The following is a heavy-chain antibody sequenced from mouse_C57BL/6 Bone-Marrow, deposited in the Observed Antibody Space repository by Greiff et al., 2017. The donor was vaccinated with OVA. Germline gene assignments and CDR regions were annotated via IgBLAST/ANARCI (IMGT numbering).Heavy chain of an antibody. CDR1: GFTFSDYG. CDR2: ISNLAYSI. V-gene: IGHV5-15*01. Sequence: EVMLVESGGGLVQPGGSLKLSCAASGFTFSDYGMAWVRQAPRKGPEWVAFISNLAYSIYYADTVTGRFSISREKAKNTLYLEMSSLRSEDTAMYYCARQGRYDYDEGFDYWGQGTTLTVSS. D-gene: IGHD2-4*01. CDR3: ARQGRYDYDEGFDY. J-gene: IGHJ2*01.